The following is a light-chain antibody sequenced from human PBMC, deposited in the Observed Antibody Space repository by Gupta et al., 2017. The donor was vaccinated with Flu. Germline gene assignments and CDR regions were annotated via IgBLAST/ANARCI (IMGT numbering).Light chain of an antibody. CDR1: SNDVGGYNR. CDR3: SSHAGRVTWV. J-gene: IGLJ1*01. CDR2: DVT. V-gene: IGLV2-11*01. Sequence: QSAPTQPRSVSRCPGQSATISRTGTSNDVGGYNRVSSYEQRPGKAPKLILSDVTERPSGVPDRFSGSKSGNTASLTISGLQADDEADYYCSSHAGRVTWVFGTGTTVTVL.